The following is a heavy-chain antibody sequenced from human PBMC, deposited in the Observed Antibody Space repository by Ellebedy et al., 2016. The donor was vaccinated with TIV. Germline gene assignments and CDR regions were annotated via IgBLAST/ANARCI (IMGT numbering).Heavy chain of an antibody. Sequence: ASVKVSCKASGYTFTSYAISWVRQAPGQGLEWMGRIIPILGIANYAQKFQGRVTITADKSTSTAYMELSSLRSEDTAVYYCAILYSYGPRESHFDYWGQGTLVTVSS. CDR1: GYTFTSYA. D-gene: IGHD5-18*01. J-gene: IGHJ4*02. CDR3: AILYSYGPRESHFDY. V-gene: IGHV1-69*04. CDR2: IIPILGIA.